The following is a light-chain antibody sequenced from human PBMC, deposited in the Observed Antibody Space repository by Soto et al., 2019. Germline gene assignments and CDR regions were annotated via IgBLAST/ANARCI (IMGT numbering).Light chain of an antibody. Sequence: QSVLPQTPSVSGTPGQTVTISCSGSSSNIGRNYVYWYQQLPGAAPKLLMYSHNIRPSGVPDRFSASTSGTSASLVISGLRSEDEADYHCATGDDDVSGVVFGGGTKVTVL. J-gene: IGLJ2*01. CDR3: ATGDDDVSGVV. V-gene: IGLV1-47*02. CDR1: SSNIGRNY. CDR2: SHN.